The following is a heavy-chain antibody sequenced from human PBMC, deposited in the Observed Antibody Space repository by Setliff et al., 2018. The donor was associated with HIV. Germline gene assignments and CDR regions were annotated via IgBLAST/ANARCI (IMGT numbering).Heavy chain of an antibody. CDR2: IYTSGSI. V-gene: IGHV4-4*09. CDR1: GGSISSYY. CDR3: ARWAEVDGMDV. J-gene: IGHJ6*02. Sequence: PSETLSLTCTVSGGSISSYYWSWIRQPPGKGLEWIGYIYTSGSINYNPSLKSRVTISVDTSKNQFSLKLTSVAAADTAVYYCARWAEVDGMDVWGQGTTVTVSS. D-gene: IGHD1-26*01.